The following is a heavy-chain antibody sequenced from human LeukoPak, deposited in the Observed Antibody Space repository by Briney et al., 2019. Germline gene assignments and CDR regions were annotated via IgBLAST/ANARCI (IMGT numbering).Heavy chain of an antibody. CDR1: GFIFSSYG. Sequence: GGSLRLSCAASGFIFSSYGMHWVRQAPGKGLERVAFIRYDADNKYYADSVKGRFTISRDNSKNMLYLQMNSLRAEDTAVYNCAKDLTGTYCLDYWGQGTLVTVSS. V-gene: IGHV3-30*02. CDR3: AKDLTGTYCLDY. CDR2: IRYDADNK. D-gene: IGHD1-1*01. J-gene: IGHJ4*02.